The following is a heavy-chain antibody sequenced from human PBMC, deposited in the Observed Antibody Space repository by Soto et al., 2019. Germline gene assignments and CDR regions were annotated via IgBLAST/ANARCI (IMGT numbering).Heavy chain of an antibody. Sequence: GGSLRLSCAASGFTFGTYWMSWVRQAPGKGLEWLATIKFDASEKKYVDSVKGRFTVSRDNARNSVYLEMNSLSAEDTAVYYCARESEDLTSNFDYWGQGTLVTVSS. CDR3: ARESEDLTSNFDY. CDR1: GFTFGTYW. CDR2: IKFDASEK. V-gene: IGHV3-7*01. J-gene: IGHJ4*02.